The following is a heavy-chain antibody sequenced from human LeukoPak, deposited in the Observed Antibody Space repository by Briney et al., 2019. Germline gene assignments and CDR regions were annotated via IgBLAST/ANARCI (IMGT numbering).Heavy chain of an antibody. J-gene: IGHJ4*02. CDR3: AREFRVVMTAFLDY. V-gene: IGHV1-2*02. CDR2: IKPNTGAT. Sequence: GASVKVSCKASGYTFTGYYMHWVRQAPGQGLEWMGWIKPNTGATHYSKRFQGRVTMTRDTSVSTAYMELTSLRSDDTAVYFCAREFRVVMTAFLDYWGQGTLVIVSS. D-gene: IGHD2-21*02. CDR1: GYTFTGYY.